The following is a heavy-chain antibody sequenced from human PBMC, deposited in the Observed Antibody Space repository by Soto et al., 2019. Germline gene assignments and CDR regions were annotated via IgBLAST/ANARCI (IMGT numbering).Heavy chain of an antibody. Sequence: EVQLLESGGGLVQPGGSLRLSCAASGFTFSSYAMSWVRQAPGKGLEWVSAISGSGGSTYYADSVKGRFTISRDNSKNTLYLQMNSLRAEDMAVYYCANHYDYIWGRSFDYWGHGTLVTVST. D-gene: IGHD3-16*01. J-gene: IGHJ4*01. CDR2: ISGSGGST. CDR1: GFTFSSYA. V-gene: IGHV3-23*01. CDR3: ANHYDYIWGRSFDY.